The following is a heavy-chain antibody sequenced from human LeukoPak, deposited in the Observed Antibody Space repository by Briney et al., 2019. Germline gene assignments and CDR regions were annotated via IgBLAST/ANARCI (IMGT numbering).Heavy chain of an antibody. J-gene: IGHJ5*02. Sequence: QPGRSLRLSCAASGFTFSSYGMHWVRQAPGKGLEWVAVISYDGSNKYYADSVKGRFTMSRENAKNSLHLQMNSLTAGDTAVYYCARAVAGTHWLDPWGQGTLVTVSS. V-gene: IGHV3-30*03. D-gene: IGHD6-19*01. CDR3: ARAVAGTHWLDP. CDR1: GFTFSSYG. CDR2: ISYDGSNK.